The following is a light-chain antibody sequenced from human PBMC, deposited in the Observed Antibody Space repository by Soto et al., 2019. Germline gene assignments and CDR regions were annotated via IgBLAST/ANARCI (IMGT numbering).Light chain of an antibody. CDR1: QSVSSSY. CDR2: AAS. J-gene: IGKJ5*01. CDR3: QQFNNWPTIT. V-gene: IGKV3D-15*01. Sequence: ETVMTQSPGTLSLSPGERATLSCRASQSVSSSYLVWHQQKPCQAPRLLIYAASRRATGIPDRFSGSGSGTEFTLTISSLQSEDFAVYYCQQFNNWPTITFGQGTRLEIK.